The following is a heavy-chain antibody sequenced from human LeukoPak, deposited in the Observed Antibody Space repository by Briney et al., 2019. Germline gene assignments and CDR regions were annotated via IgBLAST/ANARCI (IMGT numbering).Heavy chain of an antibody. CDR3: ARIALEKDTL. J-gene: IGHJ4*02. CDR2: ISSSSSYI. CDR1: GFPFSSYS. D-gene: IGHD1-1*01. Sequence: GSLRLSCAASGFPFSSYSMNWVRQAPGKGLEWVSSISSSSSYIYYADSVKGRFTISRDNAKNSLYLQMNSLRAEDTAVYYCARIALEKDTLWGQGTLVTVSS. V-gene: IGHV3-21*01.